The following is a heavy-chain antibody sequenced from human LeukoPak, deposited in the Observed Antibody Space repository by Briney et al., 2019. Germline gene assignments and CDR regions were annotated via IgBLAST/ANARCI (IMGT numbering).Heavy chain of an antibody. CDR3: VREDTPATANY. J-gene: IGHJ4*02. CDR1: GFTFSNYA. Sequence: GGSLRLSCAVSGFTFSNYAMVWVRQAPGKGLDWVSSISAGGGVTSNADSVKGRFTISRDNSKNTLYLQMHSLRPGDTAVYYCVREDTPATANYWGQGTLVTISS. D-gene: IGHD2-21*02. CDR2: ISAGGGVT. V-gene: IGHV3-23*01.